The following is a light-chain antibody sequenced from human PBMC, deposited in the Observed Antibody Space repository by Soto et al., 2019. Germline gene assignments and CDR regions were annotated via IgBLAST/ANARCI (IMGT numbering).Light chain of an antibody. CDR1: QSVTNNY. J-gene: IGKJ3*01. Sequence: EMVWTQSPGTLSLSPGERATLSCRASQSVTNNYLAWYRQKPGQAPGLLIYAASSRAAGTADRFSGSGSGTDCTLTISRLEPEYFAVYYCQQYGSSFTFGPGTKVDIK. V-gene: IGKV3-20*01. CDR3: QQYGSSFT. CDR2: AAS.